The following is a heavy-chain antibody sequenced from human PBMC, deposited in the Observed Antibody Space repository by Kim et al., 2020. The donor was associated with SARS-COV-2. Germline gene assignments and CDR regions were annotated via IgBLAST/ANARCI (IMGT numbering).Heavy chain of an antibody. CDR3: AREGSNDILTGYPDY. D-gene: IGHD3-9*01. Sequence: SETLSLTCSVSGYSISSGYYWGWIRQPPGKGLEWIGSFYHTGSTYYNPSLRGRVTISLDTSKNQFSLRLSSVTAADTAIYYCAREGSNDILTGYPDYWGQGTLVSVSS. CDR2: FYHTGST. CDR1: GYSISSGYY. V-gene: IGHV4-38-2*02. J-gene: IGHJ4*02.